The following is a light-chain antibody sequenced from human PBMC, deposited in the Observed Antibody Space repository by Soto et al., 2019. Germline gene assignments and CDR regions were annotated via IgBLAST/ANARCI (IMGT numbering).Light chain of an antibody. CDR3: TSYTSNNTPV. J-gene: IGLJ1*01. CDR1: SSDVGGYNY. CDR2: EVS. V-gene: IGLV2-14*01. Sequence: SVLTQPASVSGSPGQAITISCTGSSSDVGGYNYVSWYQQHPGKAPKLMIYEVSNRPSGVSDRFSGSKSGNTASLTISGLQAEDEADYYCTSYTSNNTPVFGTGTKVTV.